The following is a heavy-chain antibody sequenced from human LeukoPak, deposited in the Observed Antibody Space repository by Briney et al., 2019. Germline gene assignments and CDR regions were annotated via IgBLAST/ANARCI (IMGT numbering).Heavy chain of an antibody. D-gene: IGHD2-2*01. CDR1: GFIFSSYT. CDR2: ISSNGDTT. V-gene: IGHV3-64*01. CDR3: ARSVPAAMSAFDI. J-gene: IGHJ3*02. Sequence: GGSLRLSCSASGFIFSSYTMQWVRHAPGKGLEYVSAISSNGDTTYYATSVKGRFPISRDNSKHTLYLQVGSLRAEDTAVYYCARSVPAAMSAFDIWGQGTMVTVSS.